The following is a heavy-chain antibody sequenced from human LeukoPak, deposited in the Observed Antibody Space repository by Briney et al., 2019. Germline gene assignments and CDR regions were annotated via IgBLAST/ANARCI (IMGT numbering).Heavy chain of an antibody. D-gene: IGHD5-24*01. J-gene: IGHJ4*02. V-gene: IGHV4-61*02. Sequence: SETLSLTCTVSGGSISSGSYYWSWIRQPAGKGLEWIGRIYTSGSTNYNPSLKSRVTISVDTSKNQFSLKLSSVTAADTAVYYCARARRDGYVDYWGQGTLVTVSS. CDR2: IYTSGST. CDR3: ARARRDGYVDY. CDR1: GGSISSGSYY.